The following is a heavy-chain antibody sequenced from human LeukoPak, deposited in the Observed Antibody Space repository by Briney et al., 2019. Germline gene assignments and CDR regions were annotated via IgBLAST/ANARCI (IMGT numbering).Heavy chain of an antibody. Sequence: PGGSLRLSCAASGFTFSSYGMHWVRQAPGKGLEWVAVIWYDGSNKYYADSVKGRFTISRDNSKNTLYLQMNSLRAEDTAAYYCARSGGSYAFDYWGQETLVTVSS. D-gene: IGHD1-26*01. V-gene: IGHV3-33*01. CDR3: ARSGGSYAFDY. CDR1: GFTFSSYG. CDR2: IWYDGSNK. J-gene: IGHJ4*02.